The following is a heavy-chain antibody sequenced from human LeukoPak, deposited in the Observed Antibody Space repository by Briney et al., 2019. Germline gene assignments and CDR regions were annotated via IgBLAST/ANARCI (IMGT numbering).Heavy chain of an antibody. Sequence: SQTLSLTCAVSGGSISSGGYSWSWIRQPPGKGREWIGYIYHSGSTYYNPSLKSRVTISVDRSKNQFSLKLSSVTAADTAVYYCARGGIAAAYGMDVWGQGTTVTVSS. CDR2: IYHSGST. CDR1: GGSISSGGYS. D-gene: IGHD6-13*01. V-gene: IGHV4-30-2*01. CDR3: ARGGIAAAYGMDV. J-gene: IGHJ6*02.